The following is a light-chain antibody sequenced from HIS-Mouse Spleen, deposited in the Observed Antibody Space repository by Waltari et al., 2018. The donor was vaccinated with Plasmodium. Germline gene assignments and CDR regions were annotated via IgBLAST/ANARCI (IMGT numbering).Light chain of an antibody. CDR2: EDS. CDR3: DSTDSSGNHRV. J-gene: IGLJ3*02. CDR1: ALPKKY. V-gene: IGLV3-10*01. Sequence: SYELTQPPSVSVSPGQTARITCSGDALPKKYAYWYQQKSGQAPVLVIDEDSKRAGGIAGRVSGSSSGTMATLTSSGAQVEDEADYYCDSTDSSGNHRVFGGGTKLTVL.